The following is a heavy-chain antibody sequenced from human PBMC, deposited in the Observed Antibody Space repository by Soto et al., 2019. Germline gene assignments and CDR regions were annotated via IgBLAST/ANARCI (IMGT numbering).Heavy chain of an antibody. J-gene: IGHJ4*02. CDR3: ARLEGLATISYYFDF. D-gene: IGHD3-9*01. V-gene: IGHV4-39*01. Sequence: PSETLSLTCSVSDDSINSDKYYWGWIRQPPGKGLEWIGSIYYRGNAYYNTSLQTQVTISLDKSKSQFSLKLNSVTAADSAVYFCARLEGLATISYYFDFWGPGALVTVSS. CDR1: DDSINSDKYY. CDR2: IYYRGNA.